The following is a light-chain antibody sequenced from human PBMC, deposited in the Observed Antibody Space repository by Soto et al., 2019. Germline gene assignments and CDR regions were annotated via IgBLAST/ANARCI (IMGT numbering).Light chain of an antibody. CDR3: LSFDSSLSVV. J-gene: IGLJ2*01. Sequence: QAVVTQPPSVSGAPGQRVTISCTGSSSNIGAGYDVHWYQQLPGRAPKLLMNGNTNRPSGVPDRFSGSKSGTSASLAITGLQAEDEADYYCLSFDSSLSVVFGGGTKLTVL. CDR1: SSNIGAGYD. V-gene: IGLV1-40*01. CDR2: GNT.